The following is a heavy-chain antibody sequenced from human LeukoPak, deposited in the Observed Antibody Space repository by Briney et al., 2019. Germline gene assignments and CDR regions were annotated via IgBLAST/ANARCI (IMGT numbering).Heavy chain of an antibody. CDR3: VRVPLYCSDGTCYVNYYYYYMDV. D-gene: IGHD2-15*01. CDR1: GYTFGDYG. V-gene: IGHV3-48*01. J-gene: IGHJ6*03. Sequence: GGSLRLSCAASGYTFGDYGMSWVRQVPGKGLEWVSYISSSSSIMYYADSVRGRFTISRDNAKNSLYLQMNSLRAEDTAVYYCVRVPLYCSDGTCYVNYYYYYMDVWGKGTTVTVSS. CDR2: ISSSSSIM.